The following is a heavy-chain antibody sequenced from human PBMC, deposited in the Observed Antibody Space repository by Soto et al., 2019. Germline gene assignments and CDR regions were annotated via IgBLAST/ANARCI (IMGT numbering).Heavy chain of an antibody. J-gene: IGHJ4*02. V-gene: IGHV3-23*01. D-gene: IGHD5-12*01. CDR1: GFSFSSYA. Sequence: VRLLESGGGLVQPGGSLRLSCAASGFSFSSYAMVWVRQAPGKGLEWVSVISARGGSSYFADSVKGRFTISRDNSKNVLSLEMNSLRADDTAIYFCAKGSIEYSASVDNWGQGTLVLVSS. CDR3: AKGSIEYSASVDN. CDR2: ISARGGSS.